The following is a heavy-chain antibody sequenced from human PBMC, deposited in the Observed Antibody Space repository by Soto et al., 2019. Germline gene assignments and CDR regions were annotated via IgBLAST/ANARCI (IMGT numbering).Heavy chain of an antibody. D-gene: IGHD2-2*01. Sequence: ASVKVSCKASGYTFTSYGISWVRQAPGQGLEWMGWISAYNGNTNYAQKLQGRVTMTTDTSTSTAYMELRSLRSDDTAVYYCARPYCSSTSCSPDYSGQGTQVTVPS. J-gene: IGHJ4*02. CDR2: ISAYNGNT. CDR1: GYTFTSYG. V-gene: IGHV1-18*01. CDR3: ARPYCSSTSCSPDY.